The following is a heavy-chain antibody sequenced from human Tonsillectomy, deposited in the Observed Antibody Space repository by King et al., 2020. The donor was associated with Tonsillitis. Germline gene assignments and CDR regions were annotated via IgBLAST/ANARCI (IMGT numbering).Heavy chain of an antibody. CDR2: IYTSGST. CDR3: ARECDTSGYFPTTDAFDI. CDR1: GGSISSGSYY. D-gene: IGHD3-22*01. V-gene: IGHV4-61*02. J-gene: IGHJ3*02. Sequence: VPLQESGPGLVKPSKTLSLTCTVSGGSISSGSYYWSWIRQPAGKGLEWIGRIYTSGSTDYNPSLKSRVTMSVDTSKNQFSLKLNSVTAADTAVYYCARECDTSGYFPTTDAFDIWGQGTMVTVSS.